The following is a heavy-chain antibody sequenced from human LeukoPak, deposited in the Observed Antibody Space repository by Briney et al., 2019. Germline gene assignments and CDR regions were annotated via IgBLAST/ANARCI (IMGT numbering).Heavy chain of an antibody. Sequence: SVKVSCKASGGTFSSYAISWVRQAPGQGLEWMGRIIPIFGTANYAQKFQGRVTITTDESASTAYMELSSLRSEDTAVYYCARDGYYDSTVQFDPWGQGTLVTVSS. CDR3: ARDGYYDSTVQFDP. J-gene: IGHJ5*02. CDR1: GGTFSSYA. D-gene: IGHD3-22*01. V-gene: IGHV1-69*05. CDR2: IIPIFGTA.